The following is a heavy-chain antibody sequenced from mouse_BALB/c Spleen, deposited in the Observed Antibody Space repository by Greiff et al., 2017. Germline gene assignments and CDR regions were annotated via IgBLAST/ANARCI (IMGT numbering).Heavy chain of an antibody. D-gene: IGHD2-1*01. CDR3: ARWGNYVNYFDY. CDR2: ISSGSSTI. CDR1: GFTFSSFG. J-gene: IGHJ2*01. V-gene: IGHV5-17*02. Sequence: EVMLVESGGGLVQPGGSRKLSCAASGFTFSSFGMHWVRQAPEKGLEWVAYISSGSSTIYYADTVKGRFTISRDNPKNTLFLQMTSLRSEDTAMYYCARWGNYVNYFDYWGQGTTLTVSS.